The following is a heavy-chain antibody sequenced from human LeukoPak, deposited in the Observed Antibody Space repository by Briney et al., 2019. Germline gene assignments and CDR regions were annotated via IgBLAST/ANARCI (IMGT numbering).Heavy chain of an antibody. Sequence: PGGSLTLSCAVSGFTFSSYLMTWVRQVPGKGLQWVANINQDGREKYYMDSMKGRLNISRDNTENSVFLQLTSLRPEDTGIYFCAKGRDYGDYGGQGTLVAVSS. J-gene: IGHJ4*02. V-gene: IGHV3-7*01. CDR3: AKGRDYGDY. CDR1: GFTFSSYL. CDR2: INQDGREK.